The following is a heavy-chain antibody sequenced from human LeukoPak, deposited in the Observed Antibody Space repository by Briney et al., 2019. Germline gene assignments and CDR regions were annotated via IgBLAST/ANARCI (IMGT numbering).Heavy chain of an antibody. CDR3: ARDFGPDYYYYGMDV. D-gene: IGHD3-10*01. CDR1: GFTFSSYG. CDR2: IWYDGSNK. Sequence: GRSLRLSCAASGFTFSSYGMHWVRQAPGKGLEWGADIWYDGSNKYYADSVKGRFTISRDNSKNTLYLQMNSLRAEDTAVYYCARDFGPDYYYYGMDVWGQGTTVTVSS. V-gene: IGHV3-33*01. J-gene: IGHJ6*02.